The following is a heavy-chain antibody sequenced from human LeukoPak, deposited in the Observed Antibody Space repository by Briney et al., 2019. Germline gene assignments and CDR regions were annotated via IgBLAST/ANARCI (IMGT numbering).Heavy chain of an antibody. V-gene: IGHV3-30-3*01. CDR1: GFTFSSYA. J-gene: IGHJ3*02. Sequence: GRSLRLSCAASGFTFSSYAMHWVRQAPGKGLEWVAVISYDGSNKYYADSVKGRFTFSRDNSKNTLYLQMNSLRAEDTAVYYCARVTLRFLEWLLPPGAFDIWGQGTMVTVSS. CDR2: ISYDGSNK. D-gene: IGHD3-3*01. CDR3: ARVTLRFLEWLLPPGAFDI.